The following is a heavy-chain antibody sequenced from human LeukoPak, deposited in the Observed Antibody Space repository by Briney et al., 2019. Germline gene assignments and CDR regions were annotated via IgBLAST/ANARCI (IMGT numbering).Heavy chain of an antibody. V-gene: IGHV4-34*01. D-gene: IGHD2-2*01. CDR3: ARGVVVVPGSYYYYMDV. CDR2: INHSGTT. Sequence: SETLSLTCAVYGGSFSGYYWSWIRQPPGKGLEWSGEINHSGTTNYNPSLKSRVTISVDTSKNQFSLKLSSVTAADTAVYYCARGVVVVPGSYYYYMDVWGKGTTVTVSS. J-gene: IGHJ6*03. CDR1: GGSFSGYY.